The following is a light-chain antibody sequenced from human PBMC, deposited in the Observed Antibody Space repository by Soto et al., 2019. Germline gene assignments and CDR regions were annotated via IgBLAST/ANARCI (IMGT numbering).Light chain of an antibody. Sequence: EIVLTQSPGTLSLSPGERATLSCRASQSVTSSYLAWYQQKPGQAPRLLIYGASSRATGIPDRFSGSGSGTDFTLTISRQEPEDFAVYYCQQYGSSPWMFGQGTKVEIK. CDR3: QQYGSSPWM. V-gene: IGKV3-20*01. J-gene: IGKJ1*01. CDR1: QSVTSSY. CDR2: GAS.